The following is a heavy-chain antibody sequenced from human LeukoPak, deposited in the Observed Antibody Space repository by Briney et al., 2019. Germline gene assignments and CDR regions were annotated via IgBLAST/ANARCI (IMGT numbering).Heavy chain of an antibody. CDR2: IWYDGSNK. Sequence: GGSLRLSCAASGFTFSSYGMHWVRQAPGKGLEWVAVIWYDGSNKYYADSVKGRFTISRDNSKNTMYLQMNSLRAEDTAVYFCARGPAYYYDSSGYYPGFDYWGQGTLVTVSS. D-gene: IGHD3-22*01. J-gene: IGHJ4*02. CDR3: ARGPAYYYDSSGYYPGFDY. CDR1: GFTFSSYG. V-gene: IGHV3-30*19.